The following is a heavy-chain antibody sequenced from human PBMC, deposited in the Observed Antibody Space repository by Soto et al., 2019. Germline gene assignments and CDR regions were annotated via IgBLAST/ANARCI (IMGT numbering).Heavy chain of an antibody. J-gene: IGHJ4*02. Sequence: GGSLRLSCVASGLTFGSRAMSWVRQSPGEGLEWVSTITDNGGSTYYADSVKGRFTISRDNTKNTLFLQMNSLRAEDTAVYYCAKERATTTAFDYWGQGALVTVSS. CDR1: GLTFGSRA. CDR3: AKERATTTAFDY. D-gene: IGHD4-17*01. V-gene: IGHV3-23*01. CDR2: ITDNGGST.